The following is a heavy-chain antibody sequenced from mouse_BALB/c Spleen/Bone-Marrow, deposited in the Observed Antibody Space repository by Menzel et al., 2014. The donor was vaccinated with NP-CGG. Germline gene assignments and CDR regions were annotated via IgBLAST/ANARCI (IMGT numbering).Heavy chain of an antibody. D-gene: IGHD1-1*01. CDR1: TYAFTSYF. CDR3: ARWMTTGYFVY. J-gene: IGHJ2*01. Sequence: VQLQQSGAELVRPGTSVQLSCTAPTYAFTSYFREWVKQWPGQGLECLGVINPGSGGTTYNEKLKGKAKLTADKSSSTAYMQRSSVSSQDSAVYFCARWMTTGYFVYLVQCTTLSGSS. CDR2: INPGSGGT. V-gene: IGHV1-54*01.